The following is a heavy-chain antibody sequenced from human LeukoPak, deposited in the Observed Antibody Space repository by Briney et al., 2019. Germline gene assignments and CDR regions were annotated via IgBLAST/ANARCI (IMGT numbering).Heavy chain of an antibody. J-gene: IGHJ6*03. Sequence: GGSLRLSCAASGLGFRNYAVHWVRQAPGKGLEWVTLVSFDGSYNYFADSVKGRFTISRDNSRNTVYLEMNSLGPEDTAVYYCARSYGSGSYWNYLDVWGKGTTVTVSS. CDR2: VSFDGSYN. CDR3: ARSYGSGSYWNYLDV. CDR1: GLGFRNYA. V-gene: IGHV3-30*04. D-gene: IGHD3-10*01.